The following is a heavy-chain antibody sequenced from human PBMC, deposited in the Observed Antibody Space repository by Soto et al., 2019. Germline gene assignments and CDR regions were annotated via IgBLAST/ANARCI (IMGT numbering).Heavy chain of an antibody. D-gene: IGHD6-6*01. CDR2: ISYDGSNK. V-gene: IGHV3-30*18. Sequence: GGSLRLSCAASGSTFSSYGMHWVRQAPGKGLEWVAVISYDGSNKYYADSVKGRFTISRDNSKNTLYLQMNSLRAEDTAVYYCAKGDSSSSHYYYGMDVWGQGTTVTVSS. CDR3: AKGDSSSSHYYYGMDV. CDR1: GSTFSSYG. J-gene: IGHJ6*02.